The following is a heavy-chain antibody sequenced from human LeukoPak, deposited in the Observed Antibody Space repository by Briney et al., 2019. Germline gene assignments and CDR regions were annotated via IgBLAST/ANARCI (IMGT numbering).Heavy chain of an antibody. CDR1: GDSVSSNSVT. V-gene: IGHV6-1*01. D-gene: IGHD2-2*01. J-gene: IGHJ5*02. CDR3: ARRLTQYDCFDP. Sequence: SQTLSLTCAISGDSVSSNSVTWNWIRQSPSRGLQWLGRTYYRSTWYNDYAVSVRGRITVNPDTSKNQFSLHLNSVTPEDTAVYYCARRLTQYDCFDPWGQGILVTVSS. CDR2: TYYRSTWYN.